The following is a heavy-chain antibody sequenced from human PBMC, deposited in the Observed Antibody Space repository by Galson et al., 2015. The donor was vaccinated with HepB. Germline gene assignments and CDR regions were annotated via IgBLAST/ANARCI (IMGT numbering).Heavy chain of an antibody. J-gene: IGHJ4*02. CDR3: ARGEKNWSSGRRLDY. D-gene: IGHD3-10*01. CDR2: ISGYNGNT. CDR1: GYTFTTYG. Sequence: SVKVSCKASGYTFTTYGINWVRQAPGQGLEWMGWISGYNGNTNYAQKLQDRVTMTTDTSTSTAYMELRSLRSDDTAVYYCARGEKNWSSGRRLDYWGQGTLVTVSS. V-gene: IGHV1-18*01.